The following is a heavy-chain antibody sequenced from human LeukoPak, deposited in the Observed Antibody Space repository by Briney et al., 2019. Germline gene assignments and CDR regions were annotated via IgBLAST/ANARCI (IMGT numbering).Heavy chain of an antibody. V-gene: IGHV1-2*02. CDR3: TREARGGNWFDP. J-gene: IGHJ5*02. CDR2: INPDSGGT. Sequence: ASVKVSCKASGYSFSEYYIHWLRQAPGQGLEWMGWINPDSGGTNYAQRFQGRVTITRDTSITTVYMELSSLRSDDTAVFYCTREARGGNWFDPWGQGTPVIVSS. D-gene: IGHD3-10*01. CDR1: GYSFSEYY.